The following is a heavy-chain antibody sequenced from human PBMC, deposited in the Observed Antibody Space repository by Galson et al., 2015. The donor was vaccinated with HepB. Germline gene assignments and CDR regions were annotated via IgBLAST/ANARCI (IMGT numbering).Heavy chain of an antibody. V-gene: IGHV4-61*02. Sequence: TLSLTCTVSGGSISSGSYYWSWIRQPAGKGLEWIGRIYTSGSTNYNPSLKSRVTMSVDTSKNQFSLKLSSVTAADTAVYYCARAAWGRGGARGNNAFDIWGQGTMVTVSS. CDR2: IYTSGST. J-gene: IGHJ3*02. CDR1: GGSISSGSYY. D-gene: IGHD1/OR15-1a*01. CDR3: ARAAWGRGGARGNNAFDI.